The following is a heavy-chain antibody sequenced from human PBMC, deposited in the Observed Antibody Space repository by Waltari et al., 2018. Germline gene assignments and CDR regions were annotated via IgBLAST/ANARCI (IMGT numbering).Heavy chain of an antibody. J-gene: IGHJ4*02. CDR2: IRSKANSYAT. V-gene: IGHV3-73*01. CDR3: TSYSNYVC. D-gene: IGHD4-4*01. Sequence: EVQLVESGGGLVQPGGSLKLSCAASGFTFRGSAMHWVRQASGKGLEWVGRIRSKANSYATAYAASVKGRFTISRDDSKNTAYLQMNSLKTEDTAVYYCTSYSNYVCWGQGTLVTVSS. CDR1: GFTFRGSA.